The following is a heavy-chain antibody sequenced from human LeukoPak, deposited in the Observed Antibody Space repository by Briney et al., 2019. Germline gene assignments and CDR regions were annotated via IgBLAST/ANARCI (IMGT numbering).Heavy chain of an antibody. J-gene: IGHJ4*01. D-gene: IGHD3-16*02. CDR3: ARSDIWGSYRFPDY. CDR1: GGSISSYY. Sequence: KPSETESLTCTVSGGSISSYYWSCIRQPPGKGLEWIGYIYYSGSTNYNPSLKSRVTISVDTSKNQFSLKLSSVTAADTAVYYCARSDIWGSYRFPDYWGQGILVTVSS. CDR2: IYYSGST. V-gene: IGHV4-59*08.